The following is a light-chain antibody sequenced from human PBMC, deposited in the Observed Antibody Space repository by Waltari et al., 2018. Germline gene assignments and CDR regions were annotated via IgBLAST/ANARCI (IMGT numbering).Light chain of an antibody. J-gene: IGKJ5*01. CDR3: QQLKSYPIT. CDR2: ATS. Sequence: TQLTQSPSSLSASVGDRVTITCRASQVILGYLAWYQQRPGKAPKFLIYATSTLRSGVPSRVSGSGSGTDFTLTISDLQPEDFATYYCQQLKSYPITFGKGTRLEIK. CDR1: QVILGY. V-gene: IGKV1-9*01.